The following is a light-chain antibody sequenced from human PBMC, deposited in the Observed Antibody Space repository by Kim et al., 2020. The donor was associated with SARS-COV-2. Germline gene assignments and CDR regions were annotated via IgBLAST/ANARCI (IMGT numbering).Light chain of an antibody. Sequence: QSITISCTGISSDVGGYNYVSWYQQHPGKAPKLMIYDVSNRPSGVSNRFSGSKSGNTASLTISGLQAEDEADYYCSSYTSSSTPYVFGTGTKVTVL. J-gene: IGLJ1*01. CDR1: SSDVGGYNY. V-gene: IGLV2-14*03. CDR3: SSYTSSSTPYV. CDR2: DVS.